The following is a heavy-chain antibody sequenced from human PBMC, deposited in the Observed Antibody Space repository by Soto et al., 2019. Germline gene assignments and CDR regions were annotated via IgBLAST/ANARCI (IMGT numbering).Heavy chain of an antibody. CDR1: GYTFTSYD. V-gene: IGHV1-8*01. Sequence: QVQLVQSGAEVKKPGASVKVSCKASGYTFTSYDINWVRQATGQGLEWMGWMNPNSGNTGYAQKFQCRVNMSXNTSISTAYMELSSLRSEDTAVYYCARDVYMAEDVWGQGTTVTVSS. J-gene: IGHJ6*02. CDR2: MNPNSGNT. D-gene: IGHD1-1*01. CDR3: ARDVYMAEDV.